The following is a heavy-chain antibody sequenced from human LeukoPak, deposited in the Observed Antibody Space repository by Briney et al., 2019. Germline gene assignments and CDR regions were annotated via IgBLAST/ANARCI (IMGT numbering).Heavy chain of an antibody. CDR1: GFTVSSNY. J-gene: IGHJ4*02. CDR3: ARDDNDSYGYGVF. CDR2: INWNGGST. D-gene: IGHD5-18*01. V-gene: IGHV3-20*04. Sequence: GGSLRLSCAASGFTVSSNYMSWVRQAPGKGLEWVSGINWNGGSTGYADSVKGRFTISRDNAKNSLYLQMNSLRAEDTALYYCARDDNDSYGYGVFWGQGTLVTVSS.